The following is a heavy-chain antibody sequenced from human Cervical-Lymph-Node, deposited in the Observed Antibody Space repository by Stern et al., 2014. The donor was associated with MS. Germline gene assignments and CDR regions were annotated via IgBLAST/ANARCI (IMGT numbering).Heavy chain of an antibody. CDR1: GAAITDYY. D-gene: IGHD6-13*01. CDR2: VYFSGTT. CDR3: ARHSSSWSHFDY. Sequence: QVQLQQSGPRLVKPSETLSLTCTVSGAAITDYYWSWTRQPPGKGLEWIGYVYFSGTTNSNPSLKSRVTMSMDTSQSQFSLNLSSVTAADTAVYYCARHSSSWSHFDYWGQGALVTVSS. V-gene: IGHV4-59*01. J-gene: IGHJ4*02.